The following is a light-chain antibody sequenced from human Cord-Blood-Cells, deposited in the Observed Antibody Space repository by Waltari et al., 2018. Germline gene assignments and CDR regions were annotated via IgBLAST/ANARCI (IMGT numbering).Light chain of an antibody. J-gene: IGLJ3*02. CDR1: TSDVGGYNY. CDR2: DVS. CDR3: CSYAGSYTFV. V-gene: IGLV2-11*01. Sequence: QSALTQPRSVSGSHGQSVTISCTGTTSDVGGYNYVTWYQQHPGKAPKLMIYDVSKRPSGVPDRFAGSKSGNTASLTISGRQAEDEADYYCCSYAGSYTFVFGGGTKLTVL.